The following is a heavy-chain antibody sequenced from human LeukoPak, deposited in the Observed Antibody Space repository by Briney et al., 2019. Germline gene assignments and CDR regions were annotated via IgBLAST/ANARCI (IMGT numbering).Heavy chain of an antibody. Sequence: GESLKISCKASGYTFTKYWIAWVRQMPGKGLEYIGIIFPGDSDTRYSPSFEGQVTTSADNSISTAYLQWSRLTASDTAIYYCARRPASVGGGFDYWGQGTLVTVSS. CDR1: GYTFTKYW. J-gene: IGHJ4*02. CDR2: IFPGDSDT. V-gene: IGHV5-51*01. CDR3: ARRPASVGGGFDY. D-gene: IGHD2-2*01.